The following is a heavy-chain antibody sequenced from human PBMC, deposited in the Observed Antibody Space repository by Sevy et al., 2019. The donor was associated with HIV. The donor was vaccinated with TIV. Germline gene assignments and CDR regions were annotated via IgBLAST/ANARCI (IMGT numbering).Heavy chain of an antibody. J-gene: IGHJ4*02. Sequence: GWSLRLSCAASGFTFSSYAMSWVRQAPGKGLEWVSAISGSGGSTYYADSVKGRFTISRDNSKNTLYLQMNSLRAEDTAVYYYGKGGSLRFLVWLFYGWGQGTLVTVSS. CDR1: GFTFSSYA. V-gene: IGHV3-23*01. D-gene: IGHD3-3*01. CDR3: GKGGSLRFLVWLFYG. CDR2: ISGSGGST.